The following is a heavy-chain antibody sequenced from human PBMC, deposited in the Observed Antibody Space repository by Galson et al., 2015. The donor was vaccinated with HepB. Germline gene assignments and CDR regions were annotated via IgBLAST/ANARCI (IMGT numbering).Heavy chain of an antibody. CDR3: ARMAVAGTFDY. CDR1: GFSLSTSGMR. J-gene: IGHJ4*02. V-gene: IGHV2-70*04. D-gene: IGHD6-19*01. CDR2: LDWDDDK. Sequence: PALVTPTQTLTLTCTFSGFSLSTSGMRVSWIRQPPGKALEWLARLDWDDDKFYSTSLKTRLTISKDTSKNQVVLTMTNMDPVDTATYYCARMAVAGTFDYWGQGTLVTVSS.